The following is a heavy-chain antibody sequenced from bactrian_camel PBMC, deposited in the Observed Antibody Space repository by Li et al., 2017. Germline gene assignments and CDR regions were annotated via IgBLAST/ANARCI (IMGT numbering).Heavy chain of an antibody. D-gene: IGHD5*01. CDR1: GYRYASYC. Sequence: HVQLVESGGGSVQAGGSLRLSCAASGYRYASYCMGWFRQAPGKEREAVASISSDGVPTVEASVRDRFTISRDNAKNTLYLQLNSLQTEDTAMYYCLSSLGSDEGYWGQGTQVTVS. CDR3: LSSLGSDEGY. J-gene: IGHJ4*01. CDR2: ISSDGVP. V-gene: IGHV3S55*01.